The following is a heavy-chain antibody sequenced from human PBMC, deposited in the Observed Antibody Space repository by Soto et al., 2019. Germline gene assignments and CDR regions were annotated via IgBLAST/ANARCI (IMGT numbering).Heavy chain of an antibody. CDR3: AREAVSYYFDY. CDR1: GYTFTSYY. J-gene: IGHJ4*02. Sequence: ASVKVSCKASGYTFTSYYMHWVRQAPGQGLEWMGIINPSGGSTSYAQKFQGRVTMTRDTSTSTVYMELSGLRSEDTAVYYCAREAVSYYFDYWGQGTLVTVSS. CDR2: INPSGGST. V-gene: IGHV1-46*01.